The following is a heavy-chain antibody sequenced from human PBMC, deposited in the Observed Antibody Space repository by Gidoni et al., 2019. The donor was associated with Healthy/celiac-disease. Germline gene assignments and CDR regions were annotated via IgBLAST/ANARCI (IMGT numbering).Heavy chain of an antibody. D-gene: IGHD2-15*01. J-gene: IGHJ6*02. CDR3: ARDRAHLQYCSGGSCYIENGDWGMDV. V-gene: IGHV3-33*01. CDR1: GFTFSSYG. CDR2: IWYDGSNK. Sequence: QVQLVASGGGVVQPGRSLRLSCAASGFTFSSYGMHWVRQAPGKGLEWVAVIWYDGSNKYYADAVKGRFTISRDNAKNTLYLQMNSLRDEETAVYYCARDRAHLQYCSGGSCYIENGDWGMDVWGQGTTVTVSS.